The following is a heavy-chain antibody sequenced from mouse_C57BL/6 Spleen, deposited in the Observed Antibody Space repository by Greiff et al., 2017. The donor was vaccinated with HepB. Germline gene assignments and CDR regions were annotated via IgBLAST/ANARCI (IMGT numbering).Heavy chain of an antibody. CDR1: GYTFTSYW. V-gene: IGHV1-64*01. CDR3: ARLPITTVVHDY. CDR2: IHPNSGST. Sequence: QFQLQQPGAELVKPGASVKLSCKASGYTFTSYWMHWVKQRPGQGLEWIGMIHPNSGSTNYNEKFKSKATLTVDKSSSTAYMQLSSLTSEDSAVYYCARLPITTVVHDYWGQGTTLTVSS. J-gene: IGHJ2*01. D-gene: IGHD1-1*01.